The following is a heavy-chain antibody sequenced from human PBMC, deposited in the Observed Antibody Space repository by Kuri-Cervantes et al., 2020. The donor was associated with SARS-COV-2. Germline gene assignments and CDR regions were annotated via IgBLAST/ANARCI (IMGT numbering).Heavy chain of an antibody. CDR2: ISYDGSNK. D-gene: IGHD1-1*01. CDR3: ARETTDAFDI. CDR1: GSTFSSYA. V-gene: IGHV3-30-3*01. J-gene: IGHJ3*02. Sequence: GESLKISCAASGSTFSSYAMHWVRQAPGKGLEWVAVISYDGSNKYYADSVKGRFTISRDNSKNTLYLQMNSLRAEDTAVYYCARETTDAFDIWGQGTMVTVSS.